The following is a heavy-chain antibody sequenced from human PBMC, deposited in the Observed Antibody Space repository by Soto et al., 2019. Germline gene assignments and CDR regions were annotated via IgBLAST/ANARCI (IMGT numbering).Heavy chain of an antibody. D-gene: IGHD5-18*01. CDR3: ARDGSTSWYSYDYHGMDV. Sequence: EVQLVESGGGLVQPGGFLRLSCAASGFTFRTYWLSWVRQVPGKGLEWVANINLDGSEKNYVDSVKGRFTISRDNARNSLYLQMSSLRAEDTALHYCARDGSTSWYSYDYHGMDVWGQGTTVTVSS. CDR1: GFTFRTYW. V-gene: IGHV3-7*05. CDR2: INLDGSEK. J-gene: IGHJ6*02.